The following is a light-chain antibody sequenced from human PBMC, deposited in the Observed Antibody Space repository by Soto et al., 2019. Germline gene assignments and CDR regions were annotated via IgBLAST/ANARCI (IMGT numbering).Light chain of an antibody. CDR2: DAS. CDR3: QQYNSYPWT. Sequence: DIQMTQSPSTLSASVGDRVTITCRASQSINRRLAWYQQKPGKAPNLLIYDASTWESGVPARFSGGDSGTEFTLIISSLQPDDFATYYCQQYNSYPWTFGQGTKVEIK. CDR1: QSINRR. J-gene: IGKJ1*01. V-gene: IGKV1-5*01.